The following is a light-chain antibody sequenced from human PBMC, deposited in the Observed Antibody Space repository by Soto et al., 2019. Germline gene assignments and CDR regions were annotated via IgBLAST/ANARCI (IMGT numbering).Light chain of an antibody. Sequence: QAVATQEPSLTVSPGGTVTLTCGSSTGAVTSGHYPHWFQQKTGQVPRTLIYDTSIKHSWTPARFSGSLLGGKAALTLSGAQPEDEADYYCLVIYTGVGEVFGTGTNVTVL. CDR2: DTS. J-gene: IGLJ1*01. V-gene: IGLV7-46*01. CDR3: LVIYTGVGEV. CDR1: TGAVTSGHY.